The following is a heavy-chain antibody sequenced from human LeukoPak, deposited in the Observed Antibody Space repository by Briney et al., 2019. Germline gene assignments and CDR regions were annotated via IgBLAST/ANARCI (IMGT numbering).Heavy chain of an antibody. D-gene: IGHD2-2*01. CDR3: ARVVGSTSPRDY. J-gene: IGHJ4*02. CDR1: GFTFSSYS. Sequence: GGSLRLSCAASGFTFSSYSMNWVRQAPGKGLEWVSSISSSSSYIYYADSVKGRFTISRDNAKNSLYLQMNSLRAEDTAVYYCARVVGSTSPRDYWGQGTLVTVSS. V-gene: IGHV3-21*01. CDR2: ISSSSSYI.